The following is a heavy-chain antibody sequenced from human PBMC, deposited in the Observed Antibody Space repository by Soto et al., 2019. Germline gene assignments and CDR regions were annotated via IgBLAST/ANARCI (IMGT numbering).Heavy chain of an antibody. CDR2: ISYDGSNK. V-gene: IGHV3-30*18. J-gene: IGHJ6*02. CDR1: GFTFSSYG. CDR3: AKDQHYYYYGMDV. Sequence: QVQLVESGGGVVQPGRSLRLSCAASGFTFSSYGMHWVRQATGKGLEWVAVISYDGSNKYYADSVKGRFTISRDNSKNTLYLQMNSLRAEDTAVYYCAKDQHYYYYGMDVWGQGTTVTVSS.